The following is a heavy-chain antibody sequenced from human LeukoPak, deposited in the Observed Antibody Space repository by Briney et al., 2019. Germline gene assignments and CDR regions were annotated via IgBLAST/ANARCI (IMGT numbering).Heavy chain of an antibody. CDR2: ISWNSGSI. D-gene: IGHD5-24*01. Sequence: GGSLRLSCAASGFTFDDYAMHWVRQAPGKGLEWVSGISWNSGSIGYADSVKGRFTISRDNAKNSLYLQMNSLRAEDMALYYCAKMAEVDDDAFDNWGQGTMVTVSS. V-gene: IGHV3-9*03. CDR1: GFTFDDYA. J-gene: IGHJ3*02. CDR3: AKMAEVDDDAFDN.